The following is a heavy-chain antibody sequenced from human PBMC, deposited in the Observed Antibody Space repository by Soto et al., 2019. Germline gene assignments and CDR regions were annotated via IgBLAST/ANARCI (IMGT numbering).Heavy chain of an antibody. D-gene: IGHD6-6*01. V-gene: IGHV4-39*01. Sequence: SETLSLTCTVSGGSISSSSYYWGWIRQPPGKGLEWIGSIYYSGSTYYNPSLKSRVTISVDTSKNQFSLKLSSVTAADTAVYYCASYGSSSVRYYYYGMDVWGQGTTVT. CDR1: GGSISSSSYY. J-gene: IGHJ6*02. CDR2: IYYSGST. CDR3: ASYGSSSVRYYYYGMDV.